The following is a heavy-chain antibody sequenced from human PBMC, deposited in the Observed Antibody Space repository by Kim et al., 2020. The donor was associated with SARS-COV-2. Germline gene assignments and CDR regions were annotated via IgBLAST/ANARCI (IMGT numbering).Heavy chain of an antibody. CDR2: IYYSGST. D-gene: IGHD3-10*01. Sequence: SETLSLTCTVSGGSVSSGSYYWSWIRQPPGKGLEWIGYIYYSGSTNYNPSLKSRVTISVDTSKNQFSLKLSSVTAADTAVYYCARIGRPMVRGAGGMDVWGRGTTVTVSS. CDR1: GGSVSSGSYY. V-gene: IGHV4-61*01. CDR3: ARIGRPMVRGAGGMDV. J-gene: IGHJ6*02.